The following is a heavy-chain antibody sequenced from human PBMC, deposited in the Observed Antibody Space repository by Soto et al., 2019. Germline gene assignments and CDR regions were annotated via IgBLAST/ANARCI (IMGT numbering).Heavy chain of an antibody. CDR3: ASRLGYCSGGSCIDY. J-gene: IGHJ4*02. CDR1: GFTFSSYS. Sequence: GGSLRLSCAASGFTFSSYSMNWVRQAPGKGLEWVSYISSSSSTIYYADSVKGRFTISRDNAKNSLYLQMNSLRAEDTAVYYCASRLGYCSGGSCIDYWGQGTLVTVSS. CDR2: ISSSSSTI. V-gene: IGHV3-48*01. D-gene: IGHD2-15*01.